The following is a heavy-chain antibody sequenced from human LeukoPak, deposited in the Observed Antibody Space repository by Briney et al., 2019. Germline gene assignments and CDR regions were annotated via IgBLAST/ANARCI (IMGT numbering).Heavy chain of an antibody. D-gene: IGHD2-15*01. V-gene: IGHV3-23*01. Sequence: GGSLRLSCAASGFTFSSYAMSWVRQAPGKGLEWVSAISGSGVSTYYADSVKGRFTISRDNSKNTLYLQMNSLRAEDTAVYYCAKGSRGHCSGGGCYHTYNWFDPWGQGTLVTVSS. CDR1: GFTFSSYA. CDR2: ISGSGVST. CDR3: AKGSRGHCSGGGCYHTYNWFDP. J-gene: IGHJ5*02.